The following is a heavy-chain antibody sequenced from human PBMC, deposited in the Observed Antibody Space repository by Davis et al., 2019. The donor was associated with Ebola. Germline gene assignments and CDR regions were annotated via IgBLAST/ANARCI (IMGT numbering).Heavy chain of an antibody. J-gene: IGHJ4*02. D-gene: IGHD1-26*01. CDR2: INPNSGGT. CDR3: ARGGGSSKRTMGY. CDR1: GYTFTGYY. Sequence: ASVKVSCKASGYTFTGYYMHWVRQAPGQGLEWMGWINPNSGGTNYAQKFQGWVTMTRNTSISTAYMELSRLRSDDTAVYYCARGGGSSKRTMGYWGQGTLVTVSS. V-gene: IGHV1-2*04.